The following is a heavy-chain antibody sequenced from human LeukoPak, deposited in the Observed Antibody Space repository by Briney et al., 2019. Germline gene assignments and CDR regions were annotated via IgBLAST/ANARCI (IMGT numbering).Heavy chain of an antibody. CDR3: ARGRYCSADICSGGDAFDI. D-gene: IGHD2-15*01. CDR2: IFHTGST. V-gene: IGHV4-30-2*01. CDR1: GDSISSGAYS. J-gene: IGHJ3*02. Sequence: SETLSLTCVVSGDSISSGAYSWRWLRQPPGKGLEWIGYIFHTGSTFYNPSLKSRVTISVDNSKNQFSLRLSSVTAADTAVYYCARGRYCSADICSGGDAFDIWGQGTMVSVSS.